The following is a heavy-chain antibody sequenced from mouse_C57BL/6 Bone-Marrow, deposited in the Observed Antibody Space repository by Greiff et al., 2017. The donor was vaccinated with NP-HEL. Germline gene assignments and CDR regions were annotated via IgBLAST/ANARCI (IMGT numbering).Heavy chain of an antibody. Sequence: EVQLQQSGPELVKPGASVKISCKASGYTFTDYYMNWVKQSHGKSLEWIGDINPNNGGTSYNQKFKGKATLTVDKSSSTAYMELRSLTSEDSAVYYCARGGFITTVVKAYWGQGTLVTVSA. D-gene: IGHD1-1*01. CDR2: INPNNGGT. CDR1: GYTFTDYY. V-gene: IGHV1-26*01. J-gene: IGHJ3*01. CDR3: ARGGFITTVVKAY.